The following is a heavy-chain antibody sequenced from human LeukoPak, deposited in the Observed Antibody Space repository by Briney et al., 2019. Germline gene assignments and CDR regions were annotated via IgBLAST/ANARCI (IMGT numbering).Heavy chain of an antibody. J-gene: IGHJ4*02. CDR1: GFTFSNPW. V-gene: IGHV3-15*01. D-gene: IGHD1-1*01. CDR3: TSNFSRRFDY. Sequence: KTGGSLRLSCAASGFTFSNPWMSWVRQAPGKGLEWVGRIKNKTDGGTTDYAVPVKGRFTISRDDSKNTLYLQMNSLKTEDTAVYYCTSNFSRRFDYWGQGTLVTVSS. CDR2: IKNKTDGGTT.